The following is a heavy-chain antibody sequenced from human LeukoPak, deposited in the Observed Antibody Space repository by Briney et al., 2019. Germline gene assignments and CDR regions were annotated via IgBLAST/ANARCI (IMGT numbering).Heavy chain of an antibody. V-gene: IGHV3-48*03. D-gene: IGHD2-15*01. CDR1: GFTFSSYE. J-gene: IGHJ6*02. CDR3: AREGVVVVVAAEYYYYYGMDV. Sequence: GGSLRLSCAASGFTFSSYEMNWVRQAPGKGLEWVSYISSSGSTIYYADSVKGRFTISRDNAKNSLYLQMNSLRAEDTAVYYCAREGVVVVVAAEYYYYYGMDVWGQGTTVTVSS. CDR2: ISSSGSTI.